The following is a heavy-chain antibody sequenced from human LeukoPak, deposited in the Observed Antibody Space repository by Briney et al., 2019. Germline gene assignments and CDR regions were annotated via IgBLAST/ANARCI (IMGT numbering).Heavy chain of an antibody. V-gene: IGHV3-23*01. J-gene: IGHJ4*02. CDR2: ISSSGGST. Sequence: GGSLRLSCAASGFTFSSYAMSWVRQAPGKGLEWVSAISSSGGSTYYADSVKGRFTISRDNSKNTLYLQMNSLRAEDTAVYYCAKAGTPRRWLAPFLFYYWGQGTLVTVSS. CDR3: AKAGTPRRWLAPFLFYY. D-gene: IGHD6-19*01. CDR1: GFTFSSYA.